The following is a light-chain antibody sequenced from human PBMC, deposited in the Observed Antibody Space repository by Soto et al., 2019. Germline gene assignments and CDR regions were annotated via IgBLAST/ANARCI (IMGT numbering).Light chain of an antibody. Sequence: ETMMTQSPDTLSVSLGEIAILSFSASQSLISSLAWYQQKPGQAPRLLIYDASTRATGIPARFSGSGSGTDFTLTTSRLEPEDFAVYCCQQYGSSFSITFGQGTRLEI. CDR1: QSLISS. CDR2: DAS. CDR3: QQYGSSFSIT. V-gene: IGKV3-20*01. J-gene: IGKJ5*01.